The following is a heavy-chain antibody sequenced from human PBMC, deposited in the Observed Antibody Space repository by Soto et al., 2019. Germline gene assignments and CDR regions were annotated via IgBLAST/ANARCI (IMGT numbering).Heavy chain of an antibody. D-gene: IGHD6-19*01. Sequence: QVQLQQWGAGLLKPSETLSLTCAVYGGSFSGYYWSWIRQPPGKGLEWIGEINHSGSTNYNPSLNSRFTLSVDTSNTQLPLKLSSVTAADPALYSCASGRRDSSAWYPRPTANYFHSWGQGTLVPVSS. CDR1: GGSFSGYY. CDR3: ASGRRDSSAWYPRPTANYFHS. CDR2: INHSGST. J-gene: IGHJ4*02. V-gene: IGHV4-34*01.